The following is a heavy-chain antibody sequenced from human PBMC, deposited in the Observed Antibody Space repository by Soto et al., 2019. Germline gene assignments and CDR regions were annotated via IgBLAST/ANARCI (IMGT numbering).Heavy chain of an antibody. CDR1: GFTFSICW. Sequence: EVQLVESGGGLVQPGGSLRLSCAASGFTFSICWMSWVRQAPGKGLEWVANIKQDGSERYYVDSVKGRFTISRDNAKNSLYLQMNSLRAEDTAVYFCARDGYGGNSVSVFDYWGQGTLVTVSS. CDR3: ARDGYGGNSVSVFDY. J-gene: IGHJ4*02. D-gene: IGHD4-17*01. V-gene: IGHV3-7*03. CDR2: IKQDGSER.